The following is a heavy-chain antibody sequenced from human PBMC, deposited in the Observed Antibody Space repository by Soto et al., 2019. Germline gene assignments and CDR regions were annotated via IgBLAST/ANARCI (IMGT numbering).Heavy chain of an antibody. Sequence: PGESLKISCKGSGYSFTSYWIAWVRQMPGKGLEWMGIIYPDDSDTRYSPSVQGQVTLSADKSISTAYLQWNSLKASDTAMYYCARGQEQTHYYMDVWGKGITVTVSS. CDR3: ARGQEQTHYYMDV. D-gene: IGHD1-1*01. CDR1: GYSFTSYW. CDR2: IYPDDSDT. J-gene: IGHJ6*03. V-gene: IGHV5-51*01.